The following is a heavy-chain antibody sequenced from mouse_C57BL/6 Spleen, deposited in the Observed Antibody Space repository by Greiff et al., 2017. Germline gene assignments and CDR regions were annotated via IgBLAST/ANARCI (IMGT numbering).Heavy chain of an antibody. CDR2: IDPSDSET. Sequence: VKLQQPGAELVRPGSSVKLSCKASGYTFTSYWMHWVKQRPIQGLEWIGNIDPSDSETHYNQKFKDKATLTVDKSSSTAYMQLSSLTSEDSAVYYCARSRGMLLGAYWGQGTLVTVSA. J-gene: IGHJ3*01. CDR3: ARSRGMLLGAY. CDR1: GYTFTSYW. V-gene: IGHV1-52*01. D-gene: IGHD2-12*01.